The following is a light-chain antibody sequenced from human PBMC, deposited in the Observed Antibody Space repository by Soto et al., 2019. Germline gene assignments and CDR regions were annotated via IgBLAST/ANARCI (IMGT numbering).Light chain of an antibody. CDR3: AAWDDSLSGPSYV. Sequence: QSVLTQPPSASGTPGQSGTISCSGSSSNIGSNYVYWYQQLPGTAPKLLIYSNNQRPSGVPDRFSGSKSGTSASLAISGLRSEDEADYYCAAWDDSLSGPSYVFGTGTKVTVL. CDR1: SSNIGSNY. V-gene: IGLV1-47*02. CDR2: SNN. J-gene: IGLJ1*01.